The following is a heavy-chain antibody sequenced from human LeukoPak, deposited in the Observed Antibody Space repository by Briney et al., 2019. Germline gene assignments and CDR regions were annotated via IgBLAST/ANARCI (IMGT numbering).Heavy chain of an antibody. Sequence: PGGSLRLSCAASGFTFSSYAMSWVRQAPGKGLEWVSDISGSGGSTYYADSVKGRFTISRDNSKNTLYLQMNSLRAEDTAVYYCAKKVSPESSYYYGSEIDYWGQGTLVTVSS. CDR1: GFTFSSYA. V-gene: IGHV3-23*01. CDR2: ISGSGGST. D-gene: IGHD3-10*01. CDR3: AKKVSPESSYYYGSEIDY. J-gene: IGHJ4*02.